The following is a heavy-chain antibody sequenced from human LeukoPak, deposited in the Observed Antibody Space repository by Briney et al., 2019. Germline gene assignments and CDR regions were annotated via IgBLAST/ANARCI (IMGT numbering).Heavy chain of an antibody. CDR2: IQSSTNGAIV. CDR3: ATDFYDASDH. J-gene: IGHJ4*02. Sequence: GGSVRLSHAASGLNYRNTWMTWVRQAPGKGPEWIGRIQSSTNGAIVEYAAPVKGRFTISRDDSKNTLYLQMNSLTAEDTAFYYCATDFYDASDHWGQGTLVTVSS. V-gene: IGHV3-15*01. D-gene: IGHD3-3*01. CDR1: GLNYRNTW.